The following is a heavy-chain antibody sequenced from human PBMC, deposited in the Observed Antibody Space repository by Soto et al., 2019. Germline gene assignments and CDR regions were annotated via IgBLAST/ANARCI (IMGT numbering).Heavy chain of an antibody. Sequence: GGSLSLSCAASGFTFSSYAMHWVRQAPGKGLEWVAVISYDGSNKYYADSVKGRFTISRDNSKNTLYLQMNSLRAEDTAVYYCARAGYCSGGSCYSHYYGMDVWGQGTTVTVSS. D-gene: IGHD2-15*01. CDR1: GFTFSSYA. V-gene: IGHV3-30-3*01. CDR3: ARAGYCSGGSCYSHYYGMDV. J-gene: IGHJ6*02. CDR2: ISYDGSNK.